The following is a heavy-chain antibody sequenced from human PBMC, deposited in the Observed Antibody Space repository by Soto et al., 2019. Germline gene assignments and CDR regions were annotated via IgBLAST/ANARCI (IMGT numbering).Heavy chain of an antibody. CDR3: ARLLRNYYYMDA. J-gene: IGHJ6*03. CDR1: GGSFSGYY. V-gene: IGHV4-34*01. D-gene: IGHD1-26*01. CDR2: INHSGST. Sequence: ASETLSLPCAGYGGSFSGYYWSWIRQPPGKGLEWIGEINHSGSTNYNPSPKSRVTISVDTSKNQFSLKLSSVTAADTAVYYCARLLRNYYYMDAWGKATTVTVSS.